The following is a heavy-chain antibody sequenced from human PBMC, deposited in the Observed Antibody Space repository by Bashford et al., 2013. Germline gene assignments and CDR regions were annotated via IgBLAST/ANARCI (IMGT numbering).Heavy chain of an antibody. CDR2: INVYSGDT. Sequence: ASVKVSCKASGYTFIHSAISWVRQAPGQGLEWMGWINVYSGDTSFAQNFQGRVSLTTDTSTSTAYMELRSLRSDDTAVYYCARDGGDSSGWYAHGFYFYWGQGTLVTVSS. CDR1: GYTFIHSA. CDR3: ARDGGDSSGWYAHGFYFY. J-gene: IGHJ4*02. V-gene: IGHV1-18*01. D-gene: IGHD6-19*01.